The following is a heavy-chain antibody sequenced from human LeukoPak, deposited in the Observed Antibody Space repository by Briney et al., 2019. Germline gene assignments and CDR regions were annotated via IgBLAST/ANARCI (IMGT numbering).Heavy chain of an antibody. CDR1: GYTFTGYY. Sequence: ASVKVSCKASGYTFTGYYMHWVRQAPGQGLEWMGWINPNSGGTNYAQKFQGRVTMTRDTSISTAYMELSRLRSDDTAVYYCARASGTMVRGVIVGNGADYWGQGTLVTVPS. J-gene: IGHJ4*02. D-gene: IGHD3-10*01. V-gene: IGHV1-2*02. CDR2: INPNSGGT. CDR3: ARASGTMVRGVIVGNGADY.